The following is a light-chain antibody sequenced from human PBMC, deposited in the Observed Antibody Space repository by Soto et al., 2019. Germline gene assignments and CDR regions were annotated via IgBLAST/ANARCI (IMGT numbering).Light chain of an antibody. Sequence: DIQMTQSPSSLSASVGDRVTITCRASQSMSSDLNWYQQKPGKAPKLLIYAASSLQSGVPSRFSGSGSQTDFTLTISSLQPEDFATYYCQQSYSTPYTFGQGTKLEI. V-gene: IGKV1-39*01. CDR3: QQSYSTPYT. CDR2: AAS. J-gene: IGKJ2*01. CDR1: QSMSSD.